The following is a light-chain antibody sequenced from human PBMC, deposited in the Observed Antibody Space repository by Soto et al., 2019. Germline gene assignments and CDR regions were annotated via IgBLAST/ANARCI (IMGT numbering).Light chain of an antibody. CDR2: DNN. CDR3: STWDTSLNAGV. J-gene: IGLJ2*01. CDR1: TSNIGNNY. V-gene: IGLV1-51*01. Sequence: QSVLTQPPSVSAAPGQKVTISCSGGTSNIGNNYLSWYQHLPGTPPKLLLYDNNKRPSGIPDRFSASKSGTSATLGITGLQTGDEADYYCSTWDTSLNAGVFGGGTKLTVL.